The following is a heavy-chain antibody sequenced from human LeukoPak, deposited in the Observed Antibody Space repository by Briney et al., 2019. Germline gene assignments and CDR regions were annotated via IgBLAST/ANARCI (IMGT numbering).Heavy chain of an antibody. V-gene: IGHV3-53*01. CDR1: GFTVSSNY. J-gene: IGHJ4*02. D-gene: IGHD6-6*01. CDR3: SKDLLYTSSPDFDY. CDR2: IYSGGST. Sequence: GGSLRLSCAASGFTVSSNYMSWVRQAPGKGLEWVSVIYSGGSTYYADSVKGRFTISRDDSKNTLYLQMNSLRAEDTAVYYCSKDLLYTSSPDFDYWGQGTLVTVSS.